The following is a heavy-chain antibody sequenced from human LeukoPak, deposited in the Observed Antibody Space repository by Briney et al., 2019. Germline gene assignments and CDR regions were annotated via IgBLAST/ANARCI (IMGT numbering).Heavy chain of an antibody. D-gene: IGHD2-15*01. Sequence: GGSLRLSCAASGFLLSSYSMNWVRQAPGKGLEWVSYIDTSSPTIYYADSVKGRFTISRDNAKNSLYLQMNSLRAGDTAVYYCARSGGYCSGGSCYVGVYYYYYGMDVWGQGTTVTVSS. CDR3: ARSGGYCSGGSCYVGVYYYYYGMDV. CDR1: GFLLSSYS. V-gene: IGHV3-48*01. J-gene: IGHJ6*02. CDR2: IDTSSPTI.